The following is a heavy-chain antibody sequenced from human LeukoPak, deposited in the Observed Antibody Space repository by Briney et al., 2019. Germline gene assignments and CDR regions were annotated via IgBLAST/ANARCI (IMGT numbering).Heavy chain of an antibody. Sequence: SVKVSCKASSYTFINYAISWVRQAPGQGLEWMGWMNPNSGNTGYAQKFQGRVTMTRNTSISTAYMELSSLRSEDTAVYYCARYSTTPWWGQGTLVTVSS. D-gene: IGHD1-7*01. CDR3: ARYSTTPW. V-gene: IGHV1-8*02. CDR2: MNPNSGNT. J-gene: IGHJ4*02. CDR1: SYTFINYA.